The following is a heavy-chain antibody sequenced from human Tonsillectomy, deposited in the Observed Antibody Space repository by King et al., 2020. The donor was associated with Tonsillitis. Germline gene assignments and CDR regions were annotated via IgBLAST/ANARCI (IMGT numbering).Heavy chain of an antibody. J-gene: IGHJ4*02. V-gene: IGHV3-23*04. CDR1: GFTFSRYA. D-gene: IGHD3-22*01. Sequence: VQLVESGGGLVQPGGSLRLSCADSGFTFSRYAMSWVRQAPGKGLEWVSGISGSDGGTYYADSVKGRFTISRDNSKNTRYLQINSLRAEDTAVYYCAKYYYGSSAYYPYWGQGTLVTVSS. CDR2: ISGSDGGT. CDR3: AKYYYGSSAYYPY.